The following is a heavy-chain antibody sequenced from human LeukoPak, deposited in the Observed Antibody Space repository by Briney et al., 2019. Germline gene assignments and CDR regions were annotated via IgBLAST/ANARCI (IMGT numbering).Heavy chain of an antibody. CDR1: GFTFNNYW. CDR2: IKQDGSEK. D-gene: IGHD6-13*01. Sequence: PGGSLRLSCAGSGFTFNNYWMSWVRQAPGKGLEWVANIKQDGSEKYYMDSVKDRFTISRDNAKNSLYLQMNSLRAEDTAVYYCAKWAAGFDYWGQGTLVTVSS. J-gene: IGHJ4*02. V-gene: IGHV3-7*02. CDR3: AKWAAGFDY.